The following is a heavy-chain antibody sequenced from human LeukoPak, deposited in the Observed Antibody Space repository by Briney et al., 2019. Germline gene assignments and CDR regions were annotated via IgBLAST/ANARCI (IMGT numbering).Heavy chain of an antibody. CDR3: AREIVVPAAVGYYYYGMDV. CDR1: GYTFTGYY. CDR2: INPNSGGA. V-gene: IGHV1-2*06. Sequence: GASVKVSCKASGYTFTGYYMHWVRQAPGQGLEWMGRINPNSGGANYAQKFQGRVTMTRDTSISTAYMELSRLRSGDTAVYYCAREIVVPAAVGYYYYGMDVWGQGTTVTVSS. J-gene: IGHJ6*02. D-gene: IGHD2-2*01.